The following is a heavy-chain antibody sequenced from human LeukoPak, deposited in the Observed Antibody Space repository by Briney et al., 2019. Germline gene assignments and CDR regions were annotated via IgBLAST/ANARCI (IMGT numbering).Heavy chain of an antibody. V-gene: IGHV3-7*03. CDR2: IKKDGSEK. D-gene: IGHD3-3*02. CDR3: ALGLAAPAN. Sequence: GGSLRLSCAASGFTFSDYWMSWVRQAPGKGLEWVANIKKDGSEKYYVDSVKGRFTISRDNAKNSLYLQMNTLSVEVTAVYYCALGLAAPANWGQGILVIVSS. CDR1: GFTFSDYW. J-gene: IGHJ4*02.